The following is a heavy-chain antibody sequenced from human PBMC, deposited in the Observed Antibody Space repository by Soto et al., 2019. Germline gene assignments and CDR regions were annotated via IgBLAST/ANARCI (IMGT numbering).Heavy chain of an antibody. D-gene: IGHD6-6*01. CDR3: GGGGGRGGGYSSS. V-gene: IGHV4-59*01. CDR1: GGSISSYY. J-gene: IGHJ4*02. CDR2: IYYSGST. Sequence: SETLSLTCTVSGGSISSYYWSWIRQPPGKGLEWIGHIYYSGSTNYNPSLKSRVTISVDTSKNQFSLKLSSVTAADTAVYYCGGGGGRGGGYSSSWGQGTLVTVSS.